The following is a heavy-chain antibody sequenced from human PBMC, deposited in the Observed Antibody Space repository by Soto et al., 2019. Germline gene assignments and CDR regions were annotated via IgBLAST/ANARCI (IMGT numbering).Heavy chain of an antibody. CDR2: ISSTTNYI. D-gene: IGHD2-2*01. CDR1: GFTFTRYS. Sequence: EVQLVESGGGLVKPGGSLRLSCAASGFTFTRYSMNWVRQAPGKGLEWVSSISSTTNYIYYGDSMKGRFTISRDNAKNSLYREMNSLRPEATAVYYCARGSQPLPSNLDYRGQGTPVTVPS. CDR3: ARGSQPLPSNLDY. V-gene: IGHV3-21*06. J-gene: IGHJ4*02.